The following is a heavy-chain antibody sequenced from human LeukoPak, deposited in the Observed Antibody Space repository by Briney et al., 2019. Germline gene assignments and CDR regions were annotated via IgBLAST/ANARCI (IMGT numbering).Heavy chain of an antibody. CDR1: GYSFTSYW. V-gene: IGHV5-51*01. CDR2: IYPVDSDT. D-gene: IGHD3-22*01. CDR3: ARLPYYYDSSGYYGYFDY. J-gene: IGHJ4*02. Sequence: GESLKIFCKGSGYSFTSYWIGWVRQMPGRGLEGVGIIYPVDSDTRYSPSFQGQVTISADKSISTAYLQWSSLKASDTAMYYCARLPYYYDSSGYYGYFDYWGQGTLVTVSS.